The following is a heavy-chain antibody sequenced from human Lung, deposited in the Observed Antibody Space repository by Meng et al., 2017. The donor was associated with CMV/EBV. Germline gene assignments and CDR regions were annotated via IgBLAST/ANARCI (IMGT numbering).Heavy chain of an antibody. Sequence: GGSLRLSCAASGFIVSNYYMSWVRQAPEGGLEWVSVIFRTDTTVYAESVKGRFFITRDDSKNSLLLQMNNLRAEDTAIYYCVRGERLGNYYTNFFDTWGQGSLVTVSS. CDR2: IFRTDTT. D-gene: IGHD1-7*01. V-gene: IGHV3-53*01. CDR1: GFIVSNYY. CDR3: VRGERLGNYYTNFFDT. J-gene: IGHJ4*02.